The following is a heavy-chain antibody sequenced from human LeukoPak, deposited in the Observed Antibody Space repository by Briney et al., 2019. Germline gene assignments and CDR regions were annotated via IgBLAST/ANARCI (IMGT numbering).Heavy chain of an antibody. CDR3: ARCGKDGDYVQN. CDR1: GGFISSGGYY. J-gene: IGHJ4*02. D-gene: IGHD4-17*01. Sequence: NPSETLSLTCTVSGGFISSGGYYWSWIRQHPGKGLEWIGYIYYSGSTYYNPSLKSRVTISVDTSKNQFSLKLSSVTAADTAVYYCARCGKDGDYVQNWGQGTLVTVSS. V-gene: IGHV4-31*03. CDR2: IYYSGST.